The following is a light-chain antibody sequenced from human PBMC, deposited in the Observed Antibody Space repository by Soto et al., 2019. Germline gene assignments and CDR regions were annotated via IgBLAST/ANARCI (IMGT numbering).Light chain of an antibody. J-gene: IGLJ2*01. CDR1: GSDAGGYNY. Sequence: QSVLTQPASVSGSPGQSITISCTGTGSDAGGYNYVSWYQQHPGKAPKLMIYEVSNLPSGVSNRFSVSKSGNTASLTISGLQAEDEAAYYCSSYTSSTTLGVLFGGGTKQTVL. V-gene: IGLV2-14*01. CDR3: SSYTSSTTLGVL. CDR2: EVS.